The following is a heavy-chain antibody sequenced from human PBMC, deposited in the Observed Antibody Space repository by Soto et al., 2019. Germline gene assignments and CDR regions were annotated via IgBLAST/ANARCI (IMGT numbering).Heavy chain of an antibody. Sequence: SETLSLTCTVSGGSVSSGSYYWSWIRQPPGKGLEWIGYIYYSGSTNYNPSLKSRVTISVDTSKNQFSLKLSSVTAADTAVYYCASASGRMYDILTGYYADDYYYYGMDVWGQGTTVTVSS. V-gene: IGHV4-61*01. CDR1: GGSVSSGSYY. CDR2: IYYSGST. D-gene: IGHD3-9*01. J-gene: IGHJ6*02. CDR3: ASASGRMYDILTGYYADDYYYYGMDV.